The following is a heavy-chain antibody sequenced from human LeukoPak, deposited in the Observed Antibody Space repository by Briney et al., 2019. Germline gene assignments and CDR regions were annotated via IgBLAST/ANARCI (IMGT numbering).Heavy chain of an antibody. CDR2: IGPTGSDR. V-gene: IGHV3-21*06. J-gene: IGHJ4*02. Sequence: GGSLRLSCVASGFTFDDYGMSWVRQAPGKGLEWVASIGPTGSDRYHADSIKGRFTISRDNANNFLYLQMNSLRAEDTAVYYCATETNGRHYDYWGQGTLLTVSS. CDR1: GFTFDDYG. CDR3: ATETNGRHYDY. D-gene: IGHD1-14*01.